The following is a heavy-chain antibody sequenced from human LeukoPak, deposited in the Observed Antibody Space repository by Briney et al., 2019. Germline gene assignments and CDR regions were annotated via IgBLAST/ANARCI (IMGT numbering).Heavy chain of an antibody. V-gene: IGHV4-39*01. J-gene: IGHJ6*02. CDR1: GGSISSSSYY. CDR2: IYYSGST. D-gene: IGHD6-13*01. CDR3: ARGYSSSWSQVGYYYYYGMDV. Sequence: SETLSLTCTVSGGSISSSSYYWGWIRQPPGKGLEWIGSIYYSGSTYYNPSLKSRVTISVDSSKNQFSLKLSSVTAADTAVYYCARGYSSSWSQVGYYYYYGMDVWGQGTTVTVSS.